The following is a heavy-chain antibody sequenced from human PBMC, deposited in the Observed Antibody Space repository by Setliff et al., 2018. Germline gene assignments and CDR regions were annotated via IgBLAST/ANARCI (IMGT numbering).Heavy chain of an antibody. CDR2: IITNTGKT. D-gene: IGHD2-15*01. J-gene: IGHJ6*03. CDR3: ARGEHIVSGDFYHYIDV. V-gene: IGHV1-18*01. Sequence: EASVKVSCKASGYTFTNYGFTWVRQAPGQGLEWMGMIITNTGKTSYPKKFQGRVTMTTDTYTGTGYMELRSLTSDDTAVYYCARGEHIVSGDFYHYIDVWGKGTTVTVSS. CDR1: GYTFTNYG.